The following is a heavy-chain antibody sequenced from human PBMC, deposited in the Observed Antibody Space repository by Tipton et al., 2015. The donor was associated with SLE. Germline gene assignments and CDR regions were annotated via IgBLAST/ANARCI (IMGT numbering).Heavy chain of an antibody. D-gene: IGHD6-25*01. CDR3: ARDRGRDYSMDV. CDR1: GGSISSYH. CDR2: IYYSGST. V-gene: IGHV4-59*01. Sequence: TLSLTCIVSGGSISSYHWSWIRQPPGKGLEWIGYIYYSGSTNYNPSLKSRVTISVDTSKNQFSLKLGSVTAADTAVYYCARDRGRDYSMDVWGRGTTVIVSS. J-gene: IGHJ6*02.